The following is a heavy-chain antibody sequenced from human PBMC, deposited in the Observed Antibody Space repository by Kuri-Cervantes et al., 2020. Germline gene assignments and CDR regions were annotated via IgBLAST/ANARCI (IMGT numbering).Heavy chain of an antibody. V-gene: IGHV1-18*01. D-gene: IGHD4-17*01. CDR3: AREGDYGDYNWFDP. CDR1: GYTFTSYG. Sequence: ASVKVSCKASGYTFTSYGISWVRQAPGQGLEWMGWISAYNGDTNYAQKFQGRVTMTTDTSTSTSYMELRSLRSDDTAMYYCAREGDYGDYNWFDPWGQGTLVTVSS. CDR2: ISAYNGDT. J-gene: IGHJ5*02.